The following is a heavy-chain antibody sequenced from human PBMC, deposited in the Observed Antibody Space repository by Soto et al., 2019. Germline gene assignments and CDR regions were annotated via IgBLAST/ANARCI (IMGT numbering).Heavy chain of an antibody. J-gene: IGHJ6*02. CDR1: GGSIRSGGYY. Sequence: SETLSLTCTVSGGSIRSGGYYWSWIRQHPGEGLEWIGYIYYSGSTYYNPSLKSRVTISVDTSKNQFSLKLSSVTAADTAVYYCARGGITIFGVVLGQHVWGQGTTVTVSS. V-gene: IGHV4-31*03. CDR3: ARGGITIFGVVLGQHV. CDR2: IYYSGST. D-gene: IGHD3-3*01.